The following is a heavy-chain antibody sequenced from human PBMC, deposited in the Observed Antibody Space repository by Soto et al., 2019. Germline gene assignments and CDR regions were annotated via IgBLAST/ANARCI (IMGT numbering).Heavy chain of an antibody. CDR2: INAGNGNT. D-gene: IGHD3-10*01. Sequence: SVKGSRKAPVYTFTSYAMHLLRQAPGQRLEWMGWINAGNGNTKYSQKFQGRVTISVGTSKSQFSLKLSSMTAADTAVYYCAGENTDSNNYFFGMDVWGQGTTVTVSS. V-gene: IGHV1-3*01. CDR1: VYTFTSYA. CDR3: AGENTDSNNYFFGMDV. J-gene: IGHJ6*02.